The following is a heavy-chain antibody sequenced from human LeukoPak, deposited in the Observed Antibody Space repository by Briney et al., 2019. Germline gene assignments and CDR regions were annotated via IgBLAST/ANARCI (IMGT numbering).Heavy chain of an antibody. Sequence: PGGSLRLSCAASGFTFSSYDVNSVRQAPGKGLEWVSFISSRGSTIFYADSVKGRFTISRDNAKNSLWLQMNSLRAEDTAVYYCARDRKNYGSANFFQYYYYMDVWGQGTTVTISS. J-gene: IGHJ6*03. CDR2: ISSRGSTI. CDR1: GFTFSSYD. CDR3: ARDRKNYGSANFFQYYYYMDV. V-gene: IGHV3-48*03. D-gene: IGHD3-10*01.